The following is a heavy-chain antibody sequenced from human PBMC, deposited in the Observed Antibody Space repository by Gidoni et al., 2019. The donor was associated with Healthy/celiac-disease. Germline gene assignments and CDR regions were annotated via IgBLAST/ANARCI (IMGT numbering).Heavy chain of an antibody. D-gene: IGHD3-10*01. J-gene: IGHJ3*02. CDR3: ARDHPSSGSGVFDI. Sequence: EVQLVESGGGLVQPGGSLRLSCAASGFTFSSDSMNWVRQAPGKGLEWVSNISSSSSTIFYADSVKGRFTISRDNAKNSLYLQMNSLRDEDTAVYYCARDHPSSGSGVFDIWGLGTMVTVSS. CDR2: ISSSSSTI. CDR1: GFTFSSDS. V-gene: IGHV3-48*02.